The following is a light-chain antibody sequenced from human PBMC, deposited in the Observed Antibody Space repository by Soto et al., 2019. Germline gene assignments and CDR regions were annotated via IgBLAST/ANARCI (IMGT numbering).Light chain of an antibody. J-gene: IGKJ5*01. CDR3: QKYNSAPLT. CDR1: QVISNY. CDR2: AVS. Sequence: DVQMTQSPSSLSVSVGDRVTITCRASQVISNYLAWYQQKPGKPPQLLIYAVSTLQSGVPSRFSGSASETEFTLTISSLQPEDVATYYCQKYNSAPLTVGQGTRLE. V-gene: IGKV1-27*01.